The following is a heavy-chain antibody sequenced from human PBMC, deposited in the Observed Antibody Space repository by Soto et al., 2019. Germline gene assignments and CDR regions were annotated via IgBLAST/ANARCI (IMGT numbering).Heavy chain of an antibody. CDR3: ARQRNGWIWYYYGMDV. J-gene: IGHJ6*02. Sequence: GASLKISCTASGLTSSNYWLGWVRQKPGKGLEWMGSIYPADSDTRYSPSFPGRVTLSADKSTNTAYLQWSSLKASDTAIYYCARQRNGWIWYYYGMDVWGQGTTVTVSS. CDR2: IYPADSDT. D-gene: IGHD6-19*01. V-gene: IGHV5-51*01. CDR1: GLTSSNYW.